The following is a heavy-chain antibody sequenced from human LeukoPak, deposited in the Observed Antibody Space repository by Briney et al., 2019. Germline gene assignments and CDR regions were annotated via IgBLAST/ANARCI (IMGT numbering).Heavy chain of an antibody. CDR1: GGSISSYY. V-gene: IGHV4-4*07. Sequence: PSETLSLTCTVSGGSISSYYWSWIRQPAGKGLEWIGRIYTSGSTNYNPSLKSRVTMSVDTSKNHFSLTLSSVTAADTAVYYCASSSGSARGYGLHVWGQGTTVTVSS. CDR3: ASSSGSARGYGLHV. D-gene: IGHD3-10*01. CDR2: IYTSGST. J-gene: IGHJ6*02.